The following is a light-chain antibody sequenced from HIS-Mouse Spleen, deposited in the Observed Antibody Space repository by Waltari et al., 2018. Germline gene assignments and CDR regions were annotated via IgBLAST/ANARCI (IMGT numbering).Light chain of an antibody. CDR1: RSNIGSNY. J-gene: IGLJ3*02. CDR3: AAWDDSLSGPWV. V-gene: IGLV1-47*01. CDR2: RNN. Sequence: QSVLTQPPSASGTPGQRVTISCSGSRSNIGSNYVYWYQQLPGTAPKPLLYRNNQRPSGVPDRFSGSKSGTSASLAISGLRSEDEADYYCAAWDDSLSGPWVFGGGTKLTVL.